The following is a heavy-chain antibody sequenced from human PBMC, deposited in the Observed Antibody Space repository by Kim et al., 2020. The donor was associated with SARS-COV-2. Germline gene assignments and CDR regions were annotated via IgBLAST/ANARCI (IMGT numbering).Heavy chain of an antibody. D-gene: IGHD5-18*01. Sequence: ASVKVSCKASGYTFTSYGISWVRQAPGQGLEWMGWISAYNGNTNYAQKLQGRVTMTTDTSTSTAYMELRSLRSDDTAVYYCARDPGMGTAMGHNLLNSNYCDCWGQGTLVTVSS. CDR3: ARDPGMGTAMGHNLLNSNYCDC. CDR2: ISAYNGNT. V-gene: IGHV1-18*04. J-gene: IGHJ4*02. CDR1: GYTFTSYG.